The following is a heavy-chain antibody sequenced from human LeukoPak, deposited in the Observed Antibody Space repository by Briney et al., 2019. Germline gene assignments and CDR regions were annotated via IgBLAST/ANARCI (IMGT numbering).Heavy chain of an antibody. CDR3: ARESGYCSATSCYRPEDY. D-gene: IGHD2-2*01. V-gene: IGHV3-53*01. J-gene: IGHJ4*02. CDR2: IYSGGST. CDR1: GFTVSSNY. Sequence: GGSLRLSCAASGFTVSSNYMSWVRQAPGKGLEWVSVIYSGGSTYYADSVKGRFTISRDNSKNTLYLQMNSLRAEDTAVYYCARESGYCSATSCYRPEDYWGQGTLVTVSS.